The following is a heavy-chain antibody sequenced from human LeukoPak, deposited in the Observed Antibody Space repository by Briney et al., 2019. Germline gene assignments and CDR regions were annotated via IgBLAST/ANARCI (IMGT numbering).Heavy chain of an antibody. V-gene: IGHV3-33*01. D-gene: IGHD6-19*01. CDR1: GFTFSSYG. CDR2: IWYDGSNK. J-gene: IGHJ6*02. Sequence: GGSLRLSCAASGFTFSSYGMHWVRQAPGKGLEWVAVIWYDGSNKYYADSVKGRFTISRDNSKNTLYLQMNSLRAEDTAVYYCARDQNQWLYVYGMDVWAKGPRSPSP. CDR3: ARDQNQWLYVYGMDV.